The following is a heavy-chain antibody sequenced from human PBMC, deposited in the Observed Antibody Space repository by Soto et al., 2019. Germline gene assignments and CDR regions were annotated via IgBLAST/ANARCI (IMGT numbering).Heavy chain of an antibody. D-gene: IGHD2-21*01. CDR1: GFTFSSHA. CDR2: ISGSAVRT. J-gene: IGHJ5*01. Sequence: GGSRRLSCAASGFTFSSHAMTWVRQAPGKGLEWGSAISGSAVRTFYAESVKGRFTISRENSKDTLSLQMKSLRPEDTAVYYCATAIVVGAWFESWGQGTLVTVSS. V-gene: IGHV3-23*01. CDR3: ATAIVVGAWFES.